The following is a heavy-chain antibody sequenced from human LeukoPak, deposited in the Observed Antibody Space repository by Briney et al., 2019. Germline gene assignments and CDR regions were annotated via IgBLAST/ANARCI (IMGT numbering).Heavy chain of an antibody. CDR1: GDSITSSSHY. D-gene: IGHD3-3*01. CDR2: IYYTGST. V-gene: IGHV4-39*07. Sequence: SETLSLTCNVSGDSITSSSHYWGWIRQPPGKGLEWIGSIYYTGSTYYNPSLKSRVTISLDTSKNQFSLKLTSVTAADTAVYFCARDGSGYSMGGFDYWGQGTLVTVSS. J-gene: IGHJ4*02. CDR3: ARDGSGYSMGGFDY.